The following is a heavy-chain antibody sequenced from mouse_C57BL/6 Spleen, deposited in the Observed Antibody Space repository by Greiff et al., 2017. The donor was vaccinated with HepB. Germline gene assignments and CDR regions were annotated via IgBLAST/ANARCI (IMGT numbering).Heavy chain of an antibody. Sequence: QVQLQQSGAELVKPGASVKLSCKASGYTFTSYWMHWVKQRPGRGLEWIGRIDPNSGGTKYNEKFKGKATLTVDKPSSTAYMQLSSLTSEDSAVYYSASTTVVTSRVRYAMDYWGQGTSVTVSA. V-gene: IGHV1-72*01. CDR2: IDPNSGGT. CDR3: ASTTVVTSRVRYAMDY. J-gene: IGHJ4*01. CDR1: GYTFTSYW. D-gene: IGHD1-1*01.